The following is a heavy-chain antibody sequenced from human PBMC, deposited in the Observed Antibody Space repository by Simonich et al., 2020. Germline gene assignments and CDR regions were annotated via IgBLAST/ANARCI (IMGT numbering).Heavy chain of an antibody. CDR2: INPNSGGT. Sequence: QVQLVQSGAEVKKPGASVKVSCKASGYTFTGYYMHWVRQAPGQGLEWMGRINPNSGGTTYAQKLQGRVTMTRDTSISTAYMELSRLRSDDTAVYYCARAPPGGIAARTTYFDYWGQGTLVTVSS. CDR3: ARAPPGGIAARTTYFDY. CDR1: GYTFTGYY. J-gene: IGHJ4*02. V-gene: IGHV1-2*06. D-gene: IGHD6-6*01.